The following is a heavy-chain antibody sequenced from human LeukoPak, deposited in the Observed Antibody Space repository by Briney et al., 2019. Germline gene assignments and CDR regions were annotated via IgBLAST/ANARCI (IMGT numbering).Heavy chain of an antibody. CDR1: GFTLSNSW. CDR2: INPSGSDK. D-gene: IGHD1-26*01. CDR3: ARDISSYGYGMDV. J-gene: IGHJ6*02. V-gene: IGHV3-7*01. Sequence: GGSLRLSCAGSGFTLSNSWMGWVRQAPGKGLEWVANINPSGSDKYYVDSAEGRFTVSKDNAKNSVYLQMNSLRAEDTAVYYCARDISSYGYGMDVWGQGTTVTVSS.